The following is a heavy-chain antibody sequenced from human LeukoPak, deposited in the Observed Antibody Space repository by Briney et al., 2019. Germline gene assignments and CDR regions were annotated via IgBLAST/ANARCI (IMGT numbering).Heavy chain of an antibody. CDR1: GFTFSSYA. CDR2: ISYDGSNK. V-gene: IGHV3-30-3*01. Sequence: PGGSLRLSCAASGFTFSSYAMHWVRQAPGKGLEWVAVISYDGSNKYYADSVKGRFTISRDNSKNTLFLQMNILRAEDTAVYYCARAAYDSSGYLTLWGQGTLVAVSS. CDR3: ARAAYDSSGYLTL. J-gene: IGHJ4*02. D-gene: IGHD3-22*01.